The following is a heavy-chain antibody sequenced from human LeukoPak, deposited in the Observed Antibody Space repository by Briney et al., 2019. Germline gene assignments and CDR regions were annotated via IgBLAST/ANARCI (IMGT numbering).Heavy chain of an antibody. Sequence: SETLSLTCAVYGGYFSGYYWSWIRQPPGKGLEWIGEINHSGSTNYNPSLKSRVTISVDTSKNQFSLKLSSVTAADTAVYYCARGYDILTGSHFSIGPFDYWGQGTLVTVSS. CDR2: INHSGST. J-gene: IGHJ4*02. D-gene: IGHD3-9*01. V-gene: IGHV4-34*01. CDR3: ARGYDILTGSHFSIGPFDY. CDR1: GGYFSGYY.